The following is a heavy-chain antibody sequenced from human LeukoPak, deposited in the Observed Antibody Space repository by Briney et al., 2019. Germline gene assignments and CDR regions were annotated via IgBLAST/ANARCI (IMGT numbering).Heavy chain of an antibody. V-gene: IGHV1-46*01. J-gene: IGHJ5*02. CDR3: ARVGVGATYWFDP. Sequence: ASVKVSCKASGYIFTSYYMHWVRQAPGQGLEWMGIINPHSGSTTYAQKFQGRVTMSRDTSTSIAYMDLSSLRSEDTAVYYCARVGVGATYWFDPWGQGTLVTVSS. CDR2: INPHSGST. CDR1: GYIFTSYY. D-gene: IGHD1-26*01.